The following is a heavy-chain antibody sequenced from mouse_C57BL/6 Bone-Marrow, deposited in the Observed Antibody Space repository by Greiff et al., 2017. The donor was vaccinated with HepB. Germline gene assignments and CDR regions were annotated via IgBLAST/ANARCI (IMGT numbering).Heavy chain of an antibody. Sequence: EVHLVESEGGLVQPGSSMKLSCTASGFTFSDYYMAWVRQVPEKGLEWVANINYDGSSTYYLDSLKSRFIISRDNAKNILYLQMSSLKSEDTATYYGARGDYGSSYPYFGYWGQGTTLTVSS. V-gene: IGHV5-16*01. CDR1: GFTFSDYY. CDR2: INYDGSST. CDR3: ARGDYGSSYPYFGY. D-gene: IGHD1-1*01. J-gene: IGHJ2*01.